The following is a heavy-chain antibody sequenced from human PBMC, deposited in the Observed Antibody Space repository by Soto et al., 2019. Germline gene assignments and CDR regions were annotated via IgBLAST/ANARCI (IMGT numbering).Heavy chain of an antibody. CDR2: IIPIFGTA. J-gene: IGHJ4*02. D-gene: IGHD2-15*01. V-gene: IGHV1-69*01. Sequence: QEQLVQSGAEVKKPGSSVKVSCKASGGTFSSYAISWVRQAPGQGLEWMGGIIPIFGTANYAQKFQGRVTTAADESTSTAYMELSSMRAEDTAVYYCARDGPPYCSGGSCYQQYWGQGTLVTVSS. CDR3: ARDGPPYCSGGSCYQQY. CDR1: GGTFSSYA.